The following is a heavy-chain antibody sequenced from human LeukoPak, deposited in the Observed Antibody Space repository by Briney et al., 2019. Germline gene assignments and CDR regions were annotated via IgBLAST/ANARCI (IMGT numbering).Heavy chain of an antibody. CDR2: IYYSGST. CDR3: ASQAVAVPLDY. CDR1: GGSISRYY. Sequence: PSETLSLTCSVSGGSISRYYWSWIRQPPGKGLEWIGYIYYSGSTNYNPSLKSRVTISVDTSKNQFSVKLSSVTAADTAVYYCASQAVAVPLDYWGQGTLVTVSS. V-gene: IGHV4-59*01. J-gene: IGHJ4*02. D-gene: IGHD6-19*01.